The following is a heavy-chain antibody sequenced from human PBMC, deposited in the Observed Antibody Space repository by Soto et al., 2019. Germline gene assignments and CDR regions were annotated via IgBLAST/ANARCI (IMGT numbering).Heavy chain of an antibody. CDR3: ARGGGFCGADCYKGGIDY. V-gene: IGHV3-30-3*01. D-gene: IGHD2-21*02. CDR2: ISYDGSDK. Sequence: QVQLVESGGGVVQPGRSLRLSCAASGFTFSPYTMHWVRQTPGKGLEWVAVISYDGSDKYYADSVRGRFTISRDNSKNPLFLQMNSLGAEDTALYYCARGGGFCGADCYKGGIDYWGQGALVTVSS. CDR1: GFTFSPYT. J-gene: IGHJ4*02.